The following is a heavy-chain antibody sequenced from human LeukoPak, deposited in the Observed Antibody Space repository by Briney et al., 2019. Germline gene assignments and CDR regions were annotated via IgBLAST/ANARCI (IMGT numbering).Heavy chain of an antibody. Sequence: PSETLSLTCTVSGGSISSGSYYWSWIRQPAGKGLEWIGRIYTSGSTNYNPSLKSRATISVDTSKNQFSLKLSSVTAADTAVYYCARALSYNYRFDYWGQGTLVTVSS. J-gene: IGHJ4*02. D-gene: IGHD5-24*01. CDR3: ARALSYNYRFDY. CDR2: IYTSGST. CDR1: GGSISSGSYY. V-gene: IGHV4-61*02.